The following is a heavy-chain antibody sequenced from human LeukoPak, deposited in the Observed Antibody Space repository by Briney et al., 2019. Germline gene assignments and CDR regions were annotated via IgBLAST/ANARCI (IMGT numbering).Heavy chain of an antibody. CDR3: ARTRYYFDY. V-gene: IGHV3-7*01. J-gene: IGHJ4*02. Sequence: GGSLGLSCADSGFTFSSYWMRWVRQAPGKGLEWVSNIKQDGGEKYYVDSVKSRFTISRDNAKNSLYLQMNSLRAEDTAVYYCARTRYYFDYWGQGTLVTVSS. CDR2: IKQDGGEK. CDR1: GFTFSSYW.